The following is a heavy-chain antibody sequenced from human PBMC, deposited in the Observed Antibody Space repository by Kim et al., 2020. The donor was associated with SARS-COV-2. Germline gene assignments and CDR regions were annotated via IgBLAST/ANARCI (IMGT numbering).Heavy chain of an antibody. V-gene: IGHV3-48*02. CDR2: ISSSSSTI. CDR1: GFTFSSYS. J-gene: IGHJ4*02. D-gene: IGHD6-6*01. CDR3: ASGENKAARRPYYFDY. Sequence: GGSLRLSCAASGFTFSSYSMNWVRQAPGKGLEWVSYISSSSSTIYYADSVKGRFTISRDNAKNSLYLQMNSLRDEDTAVYYCASGENKAARRPYYFDYWGQGTLVTVSS.